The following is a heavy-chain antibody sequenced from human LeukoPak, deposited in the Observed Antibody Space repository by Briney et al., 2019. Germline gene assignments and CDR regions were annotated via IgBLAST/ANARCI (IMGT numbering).Heavy chain of an antibody. CDR3: ARASSKQLAGYLPDGFDI. D-gene: IGHD3-9*01. CDR2: ISSSGTYV. J-gene: IGHJ3*02. Sequence: PGGSLRLSCAAPGFTFSSYSMNWVRQAPGKGLEWVSSISSSGTYVYYADSVKGRFTISRDNAKNSLSLQMNSLIADDAAVYYCARASSKQLAGYLPDGFDIWGQGTMVTVSS. V-gene: IGHV3-21*01. CDR1: GFTFSSYS.